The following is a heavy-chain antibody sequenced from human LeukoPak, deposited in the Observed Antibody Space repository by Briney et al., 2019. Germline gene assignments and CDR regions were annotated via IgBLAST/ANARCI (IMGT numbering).Heavy chain of an antibody. CDR1: GFTFSSYE. CDR3: ARDSESGWSDY. V-gene: IGHV3-48*03. J-gene: IGHJ4*02. Sequence: PGGSLRLSCAASGFTFSSYEMNWVRQAPGKGLAWVSYISSSGSTIYYADSVKGRFTISRDNAKNSLDLQMNSLRAEDTAVYYCARDSESGWSDYWGQGTLVTVSS. D-gene: IGHD6-19*01. CDR2: ISSSGSTI.